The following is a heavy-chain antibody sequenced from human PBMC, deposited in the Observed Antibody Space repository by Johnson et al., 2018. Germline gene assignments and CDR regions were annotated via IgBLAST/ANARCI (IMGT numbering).Heavy chain of an antibody. CDR2: LSYNGSKK. Sequence: QVQLVQSGGGVVQPGRSLRLSCAASGFTFSRYAMHWVRQAPGKGLEWVAVLSYNGSKKYNEDSVKGRFTISRDNSKNTRYLQMNSVRAEDTAVYYCASDRDPVFIAVAGTLDFWGQGTLVTVSS. D-gene: IGHD6-19*01. V-gene: IGHV3-30-3*01. CDR1: GFTFSRYA. CDR3: ASDRDPVFIAVAGTLDF. J-gene: IGHJ4*02.